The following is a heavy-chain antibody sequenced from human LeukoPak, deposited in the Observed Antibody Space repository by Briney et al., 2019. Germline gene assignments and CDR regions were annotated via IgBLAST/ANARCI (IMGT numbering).Heavy chain of an antibody. D-gene: IGHD3-3*01. CDR2: ISGSSSAI. Sequence: PGGSLRLSCAASGLTFSTYGMNWVRQAPGKGLEWVSYISGSSSAINYADSVKGRFTISRDNAKNSLYLQMNSLRAEDTAVYYCARDYFDFWSGYYNGSGMDVWGQGTTVTVSS. CDR1: GLTFSTYG. J-gene: IGHJ6*02. V-gene: IGHV3-48*04. CDR3: ARDYFDFWSGYYNGSGMDV.